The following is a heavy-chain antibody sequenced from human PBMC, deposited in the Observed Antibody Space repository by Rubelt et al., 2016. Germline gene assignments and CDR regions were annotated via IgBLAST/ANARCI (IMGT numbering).Heavy chain of an antibody. V-gene: IGHV4-39*01. CDR2: IYYSGST. Sequence: QLQLQLSGPRLVKPSETLSLTCTVSGGSISSTAYYWGWIRQPPGKGLEWIGSIYYSGSTYYNPSLKSRVTISVDTSKNQFPLKLGVVTAADTAVYYCARTYYYDSSGPVDYWGQGTLVTVSS. D-gene: IGHD3-22*01. CDR3: ARTYYYDSSGPVDY. J-gene: IGHJ4*02. CDR1: GGSISSTAYY.